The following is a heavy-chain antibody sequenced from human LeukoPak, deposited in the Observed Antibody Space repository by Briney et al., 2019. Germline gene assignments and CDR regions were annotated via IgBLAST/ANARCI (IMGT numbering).Heavy chain of an antibody. D-gene: IGHD2-2*01. CDR1: GFTFNSYA. J-gene: IGHJ5*02. Sequence: GALRLSCSASGFTFNSYAMSWVRRAPGKGLEWVSAISGSGGSTYYADSVKGRFTISRDNSKTTLYLQMNSLRAEDTAVYYCAKVYCSSTSCPSYNWFDPWGQGTLVTVSS. V-gene: IGHV3-23*01. CDR2: ISGSGGST. CDR3: AKVYCSSTSCPSYNWFDP.